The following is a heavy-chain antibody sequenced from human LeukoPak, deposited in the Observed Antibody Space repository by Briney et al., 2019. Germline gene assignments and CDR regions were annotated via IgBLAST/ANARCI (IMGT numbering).Heavy chain of an antibody. CDR2: IIPIFGTA. J-gene: IGHJ4*02. V-gene: IGHV1-69*13. CDR3: ARDVVGAYGTKALDD. Sequence: ASVKVSCKASGGTFSSYAISWVRQAPGQGLEWMGGIIPIFGTANYAQKFQGRVTITADDSTTTAYMELRSLRSDDTAVYYCARDVVGAYGTKALDDWGQGTLVTVSA. CDR1: GGTFSSYA. D-gene: IGHD1-26*01.